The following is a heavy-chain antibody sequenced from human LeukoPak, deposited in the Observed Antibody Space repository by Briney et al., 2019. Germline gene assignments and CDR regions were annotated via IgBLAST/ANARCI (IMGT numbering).Heavy chain of an antibody. CDR1: GGSVSSYY. J-gene: IGHJ4*02. D-gene: IGHD1-26*01. CDR3: ARGRGIYSGSYNY. V-gene: IGHV4-59*02. Sequence: PSETLSLTCTVSGGSVSSYYWSWIRQPPGKGLEWIGYIYYSGSTNYNPSLKSRVTISVDTSKNQFSLKLSSVTAADTAVYYCARGRGIYSGSYNYWGQGTLVTVSS. CDR2: IYYSGST.